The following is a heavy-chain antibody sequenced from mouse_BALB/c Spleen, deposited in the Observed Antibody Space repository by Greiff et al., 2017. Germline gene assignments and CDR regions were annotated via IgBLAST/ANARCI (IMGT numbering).Heavy chain of an antibody. D-gene: IGHD2-2*01. CDR1: GFTFSSYA. CDR3: ARGDGYDEGYYFDY. CDR2: ISSGGST. Sequence: EVNVVESGGGLVKPGGSLKLSCAASGFTFSSYAMSWVRQTPEKRLEWVASISSGGSTYYPDSVKGRFTISRDNARNILYLQMSSLRSEDTAMYYCARGDGYDEGYYFDYWGQGTTLTVSS. V-gene: IGHV5-6-5*01. J-gene: IGHJ2*01.